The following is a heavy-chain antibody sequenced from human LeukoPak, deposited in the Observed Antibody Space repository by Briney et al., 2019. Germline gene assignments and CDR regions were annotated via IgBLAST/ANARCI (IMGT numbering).Heavy chain of an antibody. CDR2: IYYSGST. CDR1: GGSISSYY. J-gene: IGHJ4*02. CDR3: ARGDEVRNFDY. Sequence: PSETLSLTCTVSGGSISSYYWSWIRQPPGKGLEWIGYIYYSGSTNYNPSLKSRVTISVDTSKNQFSLKLSSVTAADTAVYYCARGDEVRNFDYWGQGTLVTVSS. V-gene: IGHV4-59*01. D-gene: IGHD3-22*01.